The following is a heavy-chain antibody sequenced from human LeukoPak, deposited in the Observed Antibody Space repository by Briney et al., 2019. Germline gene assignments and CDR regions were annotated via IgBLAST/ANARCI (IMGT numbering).Heavy chain of an antibody. CDR3: ARWQLANGAFDI. CDR2: IYPGDSET. Sequence: GESLKISCKGSGYIFTRYWIGWVRQMPGKGLEGMGIIYPGDSETRYSPSFQGQVTISADKSFSTASLQWRSLKASDTAMYYCARWQLANGAFDIWGQGTMVTVSS. CDR1: GYIFTRYW. D-gene: IGHD6-6*01. J-gene: IGHJ3*02. V-gene: IGHV5-51*01.